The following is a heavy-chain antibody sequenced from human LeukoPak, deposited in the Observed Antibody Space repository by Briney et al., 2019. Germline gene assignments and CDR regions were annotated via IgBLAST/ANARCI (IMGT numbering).Heavy chain of an antibody. J-gene: IGHJ4*02. CDR3: ARDYGDYLFDY. V-gene: IGHV4-59*08. D-gene: IGHD4-17*01. Sequence: SETLSLTCTVSGGSISSYYWSWIRQPPGKGLEGIGYIYYSGSTNYNPSLKSRVTISVDTSKNQFSLKLSSVTAADTAVYYCARDYGDYLFDYWGQGTLVTVSS. CDR1: GGSISSYY. CDR2: IYYSGST.